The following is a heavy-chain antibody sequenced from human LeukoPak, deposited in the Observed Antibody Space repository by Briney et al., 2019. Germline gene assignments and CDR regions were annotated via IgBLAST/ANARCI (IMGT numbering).Heavy chain of an antibody. CDR1: GGSFSGYY. CDR3: AAHYSNYDLNNWFDP. V-gene: IGHV4-34*01. Sequence: SETLSLTCAVYGGSFSGYYWSWIRQPPGKGLEWIGEINHSGSTNYNPSLKSRVTISVDTSKNQFSLKLSSVTAADTAVYYCAAHYSNYDLNNWFDPWGQGTLVTVSS. CDR2: INHSGST. D-gene: IGHD4-11*01. J-gene: IGHJ5*02.